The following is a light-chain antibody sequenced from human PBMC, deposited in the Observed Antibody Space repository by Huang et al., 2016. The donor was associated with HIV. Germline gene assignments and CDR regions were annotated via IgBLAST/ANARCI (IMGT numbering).Light chain of an antibody. CDR3: QHYRVWPPVYT. Sequence: EIVMTQSPATLSVSPGERATLSCRASQTVSSNFAWYQQNPGQAPRLLISAASTRATDIPARFSGSGSGTEFTLTISSLQSEDFAVYYCQHYRVWPPVYTFGQGTKLEIK. CDR2: AAS. J-gene: IGKJ2*01. V-gene: IGKV3-15*01. CDR1: QTVSSN.